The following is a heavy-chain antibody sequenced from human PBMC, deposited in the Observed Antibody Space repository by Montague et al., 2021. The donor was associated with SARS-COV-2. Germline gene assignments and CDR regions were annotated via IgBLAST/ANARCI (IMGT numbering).Heavy chain of an antibody. J-gene: IGHJ6*02. CDR3: ARHMSDCSKGICHTYYYYGFDV. CDR1: GGSISRSY. D-gene: IGHD2-8*01. V-gene: IGHV4-59*08. CDR2: IYYTGST. Sequence: SETLSLTCTVSGGSISRSYWSWIRQPPGKGLEWIGYIYYTGSTDYNPSLQSRVTISVDTSKNQLSLKLISVTAADTAVYFCARHMSDCSKGICHTYYYYGFDVWGQGTTVTVSS.